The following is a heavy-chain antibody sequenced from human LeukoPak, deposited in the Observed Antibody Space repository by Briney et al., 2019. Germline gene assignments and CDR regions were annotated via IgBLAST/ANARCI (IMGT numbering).Heavy chain of an antibody. CDR2: ISGSGSSI. Sequence: VLLGGSLRLSCAASGFTFSTYSMNWVRQAPGKGLEWVSYISGSGSSIYYADSVKGRFTISRDNAKNSLYLQMNSLRAEDTAVYYCAREFVDSSFDFWGQGALVTVSS. CDR1: GFTFSTYS. D-gene: IGHD3-22*01. V-gene: IGHV3-48*01. J-gene: IGHJ4*02. CDR3: AREFVDSSFDF.